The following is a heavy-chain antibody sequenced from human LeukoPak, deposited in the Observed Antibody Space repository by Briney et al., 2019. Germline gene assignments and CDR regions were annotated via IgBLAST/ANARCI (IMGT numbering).Heavy chain of an antibody. CDR1: GGTFSSYA. CDR3: ASFAGYNDFDY. V-gene: IGHV1-69*13. D-gene: IGHD5-24*01. J-gene: IGHJ4*02. CDR2: IIPIFGTA. Sequence: SVKVSCKASGGTFSSYAISWVRQAPGQGLEWMGGIIPIFGTANYAQKFQGRVTITADESTSTAYLELSSLRSEDTAVYYCASFAGYNDFDYWGQGALVTVSS.